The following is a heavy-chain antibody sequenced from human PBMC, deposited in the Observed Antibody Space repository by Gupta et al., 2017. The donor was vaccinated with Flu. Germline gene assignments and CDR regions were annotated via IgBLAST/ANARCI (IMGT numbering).Heavy chain of an antibody. CDR1: GGSISSSSYY. J-gene: IGHJ4*02. V-gene: IGHV4-39*01. CDR3: ARRGNSGSLGSFDY. CDR2: IYYSGST. D-gene: IGHD3-22*01. Sequence: QLQLQESGPGLVKPSETLSLTCTVSGGSISSSSYYWGWIRQPPGKGLEWIGSIYYSGSTYYNPSLKSRVTISVDTSKNQFSLKLSSVTAADTAVYYCARRGNSGSLGSFDYWGQGTLVTVSS.